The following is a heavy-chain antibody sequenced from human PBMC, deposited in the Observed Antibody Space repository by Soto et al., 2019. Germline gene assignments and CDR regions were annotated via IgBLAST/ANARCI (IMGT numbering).Heavy chain of an antibody. CDR2: IYYSGTT. CDR3: EREMTGYNGGYYYYMDV. V-gene: IGHV4-59*12. D-gene: IGHD3-9*01. CDR1: GDSISSYY. Sequence: PSETLSLTCIVSGDSISSYYWSRIRQPPGKGLEWIGYIYYSGTTNYNPSLKSRVTISLDRSKNQFSLKLSSVTAADTAVYYCEREMTGYNGGYYYYMDVWGKGTTATVSS. J-gene: IGHJ6*03.